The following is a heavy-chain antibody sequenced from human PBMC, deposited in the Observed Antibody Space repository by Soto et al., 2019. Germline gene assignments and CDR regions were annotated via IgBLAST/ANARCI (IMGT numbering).Heavy chain of an antibody. CDR1: GYTFTTYG. CDR2: INTHNGNT. V-gene: IGHV1-18*01. CDR3: TREGSAPYYYYGMDA. D-gene: IGHD3-10*01. J-gene: IGHJ6*02. Sequence: VASVKVSCKASGYTFTTYGISWVRQAPGQGLEWLGWINTHNGNTNYAQNLQGRVIMTADTSTSTAYMELRSLRSDDTAIYYCTREGSAPYYYYGMDAWGQGTTVTVSS.